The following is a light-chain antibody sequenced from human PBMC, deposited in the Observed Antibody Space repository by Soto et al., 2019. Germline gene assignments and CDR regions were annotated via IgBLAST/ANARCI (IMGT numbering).Light chain of an antibody. CDR2: AAS. Sequence: EIVLTQSPGTLSLSPGERATLSCRASESVSSTFFAWYQQKPGQAPRLLIYAASSRATGIPDRFSGSGSGTDFTLTINRLQPEDFGVYYCQQYDRSPRTFGQGTKVEIK. J-gene: IGKJ1*01. V-gene: IGKV3-20*01. CDR1: ESVSSTF. CDR3: QQYDRSPRT.